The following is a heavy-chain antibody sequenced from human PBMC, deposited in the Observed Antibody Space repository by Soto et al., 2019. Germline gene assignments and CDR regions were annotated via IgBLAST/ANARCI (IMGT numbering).Heavy chain of an antibody. CDR1: GYTLTELS. D-gene: IGHD3-22*01. V-gene: IGHV1-24*01. Sequence: ASVKVSCKVSGYTLTELSMHWVRQAPGKGLEWMGGFDPEDGETIYAQKFQGRVTMTEDTSTDTAYMELSSLRSEDTAVYYCARDLWENYYDSSGYYWFDPWGQGTLVTVSS. CDR3: ARDLWENYYDSSGYYWFDP. J-gene: IGHJ5*02. CDR2: FDPEDGET.